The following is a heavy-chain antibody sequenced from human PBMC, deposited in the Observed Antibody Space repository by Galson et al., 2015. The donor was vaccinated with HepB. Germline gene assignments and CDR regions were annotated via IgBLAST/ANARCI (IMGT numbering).Heavy chain of an antibody. CDR3: AAIPNGDLLYYYGMDV. CDR2: IVVGSGNT. V-gene: IGHV1-58*01. Sequence: SVKVSCKASGFTFTSSAVQWVRQARGQRLEWIGWIVVGSGNTNYAQKFQERVTITRDMSTSTAYMEPSSLRSEDTAVYYCAAIPNGDLLYYYGMDVWGQGTTVTVSS. D-gene: IGHD4-17*01. J-gene: IGHJ6*02. CDR1: GFTFTSSA.